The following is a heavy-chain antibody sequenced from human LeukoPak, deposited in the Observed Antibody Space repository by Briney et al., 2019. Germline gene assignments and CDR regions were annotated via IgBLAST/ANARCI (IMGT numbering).Heavy chain of an antibody. CDR3: AKGHVDTAVAFDY. J-gene: IGHJ4*02. V-gene: IGHV3-9*01. Sequence: GRSLRLSCAASGFTFDDYAMRWVRQAPGKGLEWVSGISWNSGSIGYADSVKGRFTISRDNAKNSLYLQMNSLRAEDTALYYCAKGHVDTAVAFDYWGQGTLVTVSS. CDR1: GFTFDDYA. D-gene: IGHD5-18*01. CDR2: ISWNSGSI.